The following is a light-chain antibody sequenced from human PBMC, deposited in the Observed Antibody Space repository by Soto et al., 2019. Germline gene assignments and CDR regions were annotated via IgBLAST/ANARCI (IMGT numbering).Light chain of an antibody. V-gene: IGKV1-9*01. Sequence: DIQMTQSPSSLSASVGDRVTITCQASHDITSFLNWYQHKPGRAPKLLIYEESTLHSGVPSRFSGRKSGTQFTLTIDSLQPEDFATYYCQQVKTYPRTFGGGTKVEIK. CDR1: HDITSF. CDR3: QQVKTYPRT. CDR2: EES. J-gene: IGKJ4*01.